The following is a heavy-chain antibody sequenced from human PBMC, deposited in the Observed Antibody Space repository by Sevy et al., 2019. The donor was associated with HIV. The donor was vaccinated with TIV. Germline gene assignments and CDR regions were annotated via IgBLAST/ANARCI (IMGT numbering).Heavy chain of an antibody. CDR3: AKDLSRYPPATGTFDF. CDR2: ISGSGGST. Sequence: GGSLRLSCAASGFTLSNFGMNWVRQAPGKGLQWVSTISGSGGSTYYADSVKGRFTVSIDISKNTLHLQMNSLRGDDTAVYYCAKDLSRYPPATGTFDFWGRGTLVTVSS. CDR1: GFTLSNFG. V-gene: IGHV3-23*01. J-gene: IGHJ4*02. D-gene: IGHD6-13*01.